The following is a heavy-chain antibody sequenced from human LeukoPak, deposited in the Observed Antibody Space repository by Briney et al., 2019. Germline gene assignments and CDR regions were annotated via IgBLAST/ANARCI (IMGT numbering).Heavy chain of an antibody. CDR1: GFTFSIYA. J-gene: IGHJ4*02. Sequence: GGSLRLSCAAFGFTFSIYAMSWVRQAPGKGLEWVSAISGSGGSTYYADSVKGRFTISRDNSKNTLYLQMNSLRAEDTAVYYCAKVPGGTYYFDYWGQGTLVTVSS. CDR3: AKVPGGTYYFDY. D-gene: IGHD1-1*01. CDR2: ISGSGGST. V-gene: IGHV3-23*01.